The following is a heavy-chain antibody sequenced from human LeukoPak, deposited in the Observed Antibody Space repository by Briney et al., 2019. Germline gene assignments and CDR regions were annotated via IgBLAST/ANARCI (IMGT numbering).Heavy chain of an antibody. J-gene: IGHJ3*02. CDR1: GYTLTELS. V-gene: IGHV1-24*01. Sequence: GASVKVSCKVSGYTLTELSMHWVRQAPGKGLEWMGGFDPEDGETIYAQKFQGRVTMTEDTSTDTAYMELSSLRSEDTAVYHCATWGLHYYGSGTSAFDIWGQGTMVTVSS. CDR3: ATWGLHYYGSGTSAFDI. D-gene: IGHD3-10*01. CDR2: FDPEDGET.